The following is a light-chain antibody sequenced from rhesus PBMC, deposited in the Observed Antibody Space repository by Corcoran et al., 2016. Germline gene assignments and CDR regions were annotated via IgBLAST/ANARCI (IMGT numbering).Light chain of an antibody. CDR3: QKYNDWPYS. V-gene: IGKV3-42*02. CDR2: YAS. Sequence: ETVMMQSPATLSLSPGERATLSCRASQSVGSTLAWSPPKPGQAPRLLIYYASGRATGVLDRFSGSGSGTECTLTISSLEAEDVGIYYCQKYNDWPYSFGQGTKVEMK. CDR1: QSVGST. J-gene: IGKJ2*01.